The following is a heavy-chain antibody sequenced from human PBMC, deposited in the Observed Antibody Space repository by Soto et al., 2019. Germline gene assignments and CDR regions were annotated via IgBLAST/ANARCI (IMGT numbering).Heavy chain of an antibody. CDR3: AREVDRALVGSPHYFDY. J-gene: IGHJ4*02. V-gene: IGHV3-11*01. CDR2: ISSRSGTT. CDR1: GFSFSDYY. Sequence: QVQLVESGGGLVKPGGSLRLSCAASGFSFSDYYMTWIRQAPGQGLEWVSYISSRSGTTFYADSVKGRFTLSRDNSKNSMYLQMNSLRPEDTAVYYCAREVDRALVGSPHYFDYWGQGTLVTVSS. D-gene: IGHD5-18*01.